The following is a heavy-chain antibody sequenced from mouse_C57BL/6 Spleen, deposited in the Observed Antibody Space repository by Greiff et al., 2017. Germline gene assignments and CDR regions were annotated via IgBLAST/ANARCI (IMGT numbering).Heavy chain of an antibody. Sequence: EVLLVESGGGLVKPGGSLKLSCAASGFTFSSYTMSWVRQTPEKRLEWVATISGGGGNTYYPNSVKGRSTLSRDTAKNTLYLQMSSLRSEDTAVYYCARHGDGWYFDVWGTGTTVTVSS. CDR3: ARHGDGWYFDV. CDR1: GFTFSSYT. J-gene: IGHJ1*03. CDR2: ISGGGGNT. D-gene: IGHD3-3*01. V-gene: IGHV5-9*01.